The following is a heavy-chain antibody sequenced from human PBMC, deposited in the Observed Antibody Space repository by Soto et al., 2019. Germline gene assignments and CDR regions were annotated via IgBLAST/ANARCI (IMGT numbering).Heavy chain of an antibody. Sequence: QVQLVQAGAEVKKPGASVKVSCKASGYTFTSYHITWVRQAPGQGLAWMGWISAYNGNTNYAQKLQGRVTVTTDSTTGTADMELRSRRSGDTAVYYCARDSPPPREWGQGPLVTVSS. CDR1: GYTFTSYH. CDR2: ISAYNGNT. J-gene: IGHJ4*02. V-gene: IGHV1-18*01. CDR3: ARDSPPPRE.